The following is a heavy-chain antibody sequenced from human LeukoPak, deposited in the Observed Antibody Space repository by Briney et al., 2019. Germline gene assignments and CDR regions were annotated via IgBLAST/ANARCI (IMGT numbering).Heavy chain of an antibody. D-gene: IGHD2-2*02. V-gene: IGHV4-38-2*02. CDR1: GYSFDSGYY. CDR3: ARLYCISTSCYTIDY. J-gene: IGHJ4*02. CDR2: IYYSGST. Sequence: SETLSLTCTVSGYSFDSGYYWGWIRQPPGNGLEGIANIYYSGSTSYNPSLESRVTVSIDTSKNNFSLKLYSVSAAGTALYYCARLYCISTSCYTIDYWGQGTLVTVSS.